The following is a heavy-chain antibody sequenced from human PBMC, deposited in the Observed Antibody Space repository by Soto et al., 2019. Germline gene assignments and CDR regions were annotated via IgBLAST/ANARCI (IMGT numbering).Heavy chain of an antibody. J-gene: IGHJ4*02. Sequence: QVQLQESGPGLVKPSQTLSLTCTVSGGSISRGGYYWGWIRQHSGKGLEWIGYIYYSGSTNYNPSLKSRVTISADTSKNQFSLKLSSVTAADTAVYFCAREPSIWGQGTLVTVSS. CDR1: GGSISRGGYY. V-gene: IGHV4-31*03. CDR3: AREPSI. CDR2: IYYSGST.